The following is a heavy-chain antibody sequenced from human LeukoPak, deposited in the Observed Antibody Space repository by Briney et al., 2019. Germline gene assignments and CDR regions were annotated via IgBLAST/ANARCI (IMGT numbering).Heavy chain of an antibody. J-gene: IGHJ4*02. CDR2: IWSDGGNP. CDR1: GFTFSRYA. V-gene: IGHV3-33*01. Sequence: GGSLRLSCGASGFTFSRYAMHWVRQAPGKGLEWVAVIWSDGGNPYSADSVKGRFTISRDNSKNTLYLQMNSLRAEDTAVYFCTTWVGAHFDFWGQGTLVTVSP. D-gene: IGHD1-26*01. CDR3: TTWVGAHFDF.